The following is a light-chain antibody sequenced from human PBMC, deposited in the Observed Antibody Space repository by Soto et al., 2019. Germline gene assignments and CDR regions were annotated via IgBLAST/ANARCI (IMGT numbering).Light chain of an antibody. J-gene: IGKJ3*01. V-gene: IGKV1-6*01. Sequence: AIRMTQSPSSLSASVGDRVTITCRASQGIGNELGWYQQRPGKVPKLLINAVSDLQSGVPSRFCGSGSGTDFTLTISSLQPEDSATYYCLQDFNYPFTFGPGTKVEIK. CDR1: QGIGNE. CDR2: AVS. CDR3: LQDFNYPFT.